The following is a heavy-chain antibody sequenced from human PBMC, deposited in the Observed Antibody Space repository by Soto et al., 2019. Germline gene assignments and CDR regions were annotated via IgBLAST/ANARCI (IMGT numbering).Heavy chain of an antibody. J-gene: IGHJ4*02. D-gene: IGHD3-22*01. V-gene: IGHV2-5*02. CDR2: IYWDEDK. Sequence: GSGPTLVNPTQTLTLTCTFSGFSLSTSGVGVGWIRQPPGKALEWLTLIYWDEDKRYSPSLKSRLTITKDTSKNQVVLTMTNMDPVDTGTYYCAHRSPRLETYYYDSSGYYPQSDYFDYWGQGTLVTVSS. CDR3: AHRSPRLETYYYDSSGYYPQSDYFDY. CDR1: GFSLSTSGVG.